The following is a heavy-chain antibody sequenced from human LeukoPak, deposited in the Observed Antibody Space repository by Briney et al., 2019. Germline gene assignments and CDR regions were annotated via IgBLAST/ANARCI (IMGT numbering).Heavy chain of an antibody. Sequence: SVKVSCKASGGTFSSYAISWVRQAPGQGLEWVGGIIPIFGTANYAQKFQGRVTITADKSTSTAYMELSSLRSEDTAVYYCARVLLKGDYVGNWFDPWGQGTLVTVSS. CDR1: GGTFSSYA. V-gene: IGHV1-69*06. CDR3: ARVLLKGDYVGNWFDP. J-gene: IGHJ5*02. CDR2: IIPIFGTA. D-gene: IGHD4-23*01.